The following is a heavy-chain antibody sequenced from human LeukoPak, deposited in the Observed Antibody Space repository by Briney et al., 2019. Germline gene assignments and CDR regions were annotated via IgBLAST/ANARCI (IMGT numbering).Heavy chain of an antibody. D-gene: IGHD2-15*01. Sequence: SQTFSLTCAISGDSVSSNIAAWNWIRQSPSRGLEWLGRTYYRSKWYNDYAVSVRSRITIDPDTSKNQISLQLNSVTPEDTAVYYCAKDCGTGPFACSHWGQGTLVTVSS. V-gene: IGHV6-1*01. CDR2: TYYRSKWYN. J-gene: IGHJ4*02. CDR1: GDSVSSNIAA. CDR3: AKDCGTGPFACSH.